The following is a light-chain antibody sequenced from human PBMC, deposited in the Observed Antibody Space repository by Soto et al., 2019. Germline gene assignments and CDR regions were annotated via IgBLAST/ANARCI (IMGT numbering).Light chain of an antibody. CDR2: DVS. Sequence: EIVLTQSPATLSLSPGERATLSCSASHSVGNYLAWYQQRPGQAPRLLMFDVSYRATGTPARFSGSGSGTDFTLTISSLEPQDFAVYYCQQRTTWQLTFGGGTRVEIK. CDR1: HSVGNY. V-gene: IGKV3-11*01. J-gene: IGKJ4*01. CDR3: QQRTTWQLT.